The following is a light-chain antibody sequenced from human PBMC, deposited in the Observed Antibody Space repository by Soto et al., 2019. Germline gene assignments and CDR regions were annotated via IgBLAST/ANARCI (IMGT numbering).Light chain of an antibody. CDR2: EDN. Sequence: NFMLTQPHSVSESPGKTVTTSCTRSSGSIASNYVQWYQQRPGSAPTTVIYEDNQRPSGVPDRFSGSIDSSSNSASLTISGLKTEDEADYSCQSYDSSKGVFGGGTQLPS. CDR1: SGSIASNY. V-gene: IGLV6-57*03. J-gene: IGLJ3*02. CDR3: QSYDSSKGV.